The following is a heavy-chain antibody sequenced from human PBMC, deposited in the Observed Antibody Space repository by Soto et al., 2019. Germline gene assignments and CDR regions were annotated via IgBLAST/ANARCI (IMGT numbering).Heavy chain of an antibody. J-gene: IGHJ5*02. CDR1: GGSISSGDYY. Sequence: SSETLSLTCTVSGGSISSGDYYWSWIRQPPGKGLEWIGYIYYSGSTYYNPSLKSRVTISVDTSKNQFSLKLSSVTAADTAVYYCARDGGDGEYYDFRRNWFDPWGQGTLVTVSS. D-gene: IGHD3-3*01. V-gene: IGHV4-30-4*01. CDR3: ARDGGDGEYYDFRRNWFDP. CDR2: IYYSGST.